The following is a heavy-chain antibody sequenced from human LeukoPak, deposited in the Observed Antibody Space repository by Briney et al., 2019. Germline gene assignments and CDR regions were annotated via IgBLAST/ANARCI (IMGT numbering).Heavy chain of an antibody. CDR2: INWKGDSI. V-gene: IGHV3-20*04. Sequence: GGSLRLSCAASGFTFSNYAIHWVRQAPGKGLEWVSSINWKGDSIGYADSVKGRFTISRDNAKNSLYLQMNSLRAEDTALYYCARVYYYDSTGYADFEYWGQGTLVTVSS. J-gene: IGHJ4*02. D-gene: IGHD3-22*01. CDR1: GFTFSNYA. CDR3: ARVYYYDSTGYADFEY.